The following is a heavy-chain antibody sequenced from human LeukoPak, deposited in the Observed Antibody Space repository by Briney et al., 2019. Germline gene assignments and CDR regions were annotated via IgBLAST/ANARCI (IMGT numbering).Heavy chain of an antibody. J-gene: IGHJ6*02. Sequence: SETLSLTCTVSGGSISSYYWSWIRQPAGKGLEWIGRIYTSGSTNYNPSLKSRVTMSVDTSKNQFSLKLSSVTAADTAVYYCARENYGSGLGYYYGMDVWGQGTTVTVSS. CDR2: IYTSGST. CDR3: ARENYGSGLGYYYGMDV. CDR1: GGSISSYY. V-gene: IGHV4-4*07. D-gene: IGHD3-10*01.